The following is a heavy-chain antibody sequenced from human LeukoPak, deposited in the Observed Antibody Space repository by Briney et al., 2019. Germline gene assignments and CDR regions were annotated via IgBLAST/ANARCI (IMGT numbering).Heavy chain of an antibody. CDR1: GFTFITYA. Sequence: GGSLRLSCVASGFTFITYAMSWVRQAPGKGLEWVSSISGSGGSTYYADSVRGRFTISRDNSKNTMYLQMNSLRAEDTAVYYCAKATRNLITKYYFDYWGQGTLVTVSS. CDR3: AKATRNLITKYYFDY. J-gene: IGHJ4*02. CDR2: ISGSGGST. D-gene: IGHD4-11*01. V-gene: IGHV3-23*01.